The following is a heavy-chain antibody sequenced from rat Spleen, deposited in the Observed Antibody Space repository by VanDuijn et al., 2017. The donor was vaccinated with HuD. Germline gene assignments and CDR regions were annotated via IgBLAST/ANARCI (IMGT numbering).Heavy chain of an antibody. Sequence: EVQLVESGGGLVQPGRSLKLSCAASGFTFSNYGMHWIRQAPTKGLEWVASISPSGGNTYYRDSVKGRFTISRDNAKSTLYLQMDSLRSEDSATYYGARISNYFDYWGQGVMVTVSS. D-gene: IGHD1-8*01. J-gene: IGHJ2*01. CDR1: GFTFSNYG. V-gene: IGHV5-19*01. CDR3: ARISNYFDY. CDR2: ISPSGGNT.